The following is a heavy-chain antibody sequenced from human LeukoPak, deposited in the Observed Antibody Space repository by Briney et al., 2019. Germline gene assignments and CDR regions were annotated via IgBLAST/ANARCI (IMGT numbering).Heavy chain of an antibody. J-gene: IGHJ4*02. D-gene: IGHD2-15*01. Sequence: SQTLSLTCTVSGGSISSGSYYWSWIRQPAGKGLEWIGRIYTSGSTNYNPSLKSRVTISVDTSKNQFSLKLSSVTAADTAVYYCAREEKPASVAATPNFDYWGQGTPVTVSS. V-gene: IGHV4-61*02. CDR1: GGSISSGSYY. CDR3: AREEKPASVAATPNFDY. CDR2: IYTSGST.